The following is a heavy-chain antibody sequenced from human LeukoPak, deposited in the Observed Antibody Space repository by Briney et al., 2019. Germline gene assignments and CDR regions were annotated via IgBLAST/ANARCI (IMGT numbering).Heavy chain of an antibody. CDR1: GGSISSGGYY. CDR2: IYHSGST. CDR3: ARGRMPDYYYYYMDV. Sequence: PSETLSLTCTVSGGSISSGGYYWSWIRQPPGKGLEWIGYIYHSGSTYYNPSLKSRVTISVDRSKNQFSLKLSSVTAADTAVYYCARGRMPDYYYYYMDVWGKGTTVTVSS. V-gene: IGHV4-30-2*01. J-gene: IGHJ6*03. D-gene: IGHD2-2*01.